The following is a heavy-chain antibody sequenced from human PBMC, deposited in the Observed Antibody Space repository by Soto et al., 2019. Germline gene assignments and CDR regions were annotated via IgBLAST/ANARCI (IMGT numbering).Heavy chain of an antibody. J-gene: IGHJ6*02. CDR1: GFTFSSYA. V-gene: IGHV3-23*01. Sequence: GGSLRLSCAASGFTFSSYAMSWVRQAPGKGLEWVSAISGSGGSKYYADSVKGRFTISRDNSKNTLYLQMNSLRAEDTAVYYCAKDGQWLVREPNGMDVWGQGTTVTVSS. D-gene: IGHD6-19*01. CDR3: AKDGQWLVREPNGMDV. CDR2: ISGSGGSK.